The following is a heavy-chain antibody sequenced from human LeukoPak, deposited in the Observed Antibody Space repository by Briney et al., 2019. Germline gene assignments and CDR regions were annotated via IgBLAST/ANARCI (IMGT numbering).Heavy chain of an antibody. D-gene: IGHD6-19*01. CDR2: ISGGNTTYI. CDR1: GFTFNSYT. Sequence: GGSLRLSCAASGFTFNSYTLNWVRQAPGKGLEWVSAISGGNTTYIYYAESVKGRFTISRDNAENSLYLQMNSLRAEDTAVYHCARVRVKYSSGRGADYFDSRGQGTLVTVSS. CDR3: ARVRVKYSSGRGADYFDS. J-gene: IGHJ4*02. V-gene: IGHV3-21*06.